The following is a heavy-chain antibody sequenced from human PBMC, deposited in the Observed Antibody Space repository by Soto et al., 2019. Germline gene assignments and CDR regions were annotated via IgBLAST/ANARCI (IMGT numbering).Heavy chain of an antibody. V-gene: IGHV3-23*01. CDR3: ENIFGGSPLDY. CDR1: GFTFKNYA. J-gene: IGHJ4*02. CDR2: ISDSGIST. D-gene: IGHD2-15*01. Sequence: GGSLRLSCEASGFTFKNYAMSWVRQAPGKGLEWVSSISDSGISTYYADPVTGRFTISRDNAKSTVYLQMNSLTAEDTAVYYCENIFGGSPLDYWGQGTLVTVSS.